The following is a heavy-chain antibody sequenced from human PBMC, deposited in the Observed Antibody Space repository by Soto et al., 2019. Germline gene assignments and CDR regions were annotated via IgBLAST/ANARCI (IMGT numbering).Heavy chain of an antibody. V-gene: IGHV4-59*01. CDR3: ARAWYTKGYWFDP. Sequence: QVQLQESGPGLVKPSETLSLTCAVSGGSISSYYWTWIRQPPGKGLEWMGYIYNSGSTTYNPSLESRVTISVDTSKNQFSLRLSSVTAADTAVYYCARAWYTKGYWFDPWGQGTLVTVSS. D-gene: IGHD2-2*02. CDR1: GGSISSYY. J-gene: IGHJ5*02. CDR2: IYNSGST.